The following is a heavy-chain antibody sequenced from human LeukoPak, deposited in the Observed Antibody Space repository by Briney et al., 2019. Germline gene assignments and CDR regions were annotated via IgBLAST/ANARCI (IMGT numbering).Heavy chain of an antibody. CDR2: IWYDGSNK. V-gene: IGHV3-33*01. CDR3: ARDAGYSYGYIYYYYGMDV. D-gene: IGHD5-18*01. CDR1: GFTFSSCG. J-gene: IGHJ6*04. Sequence: PGRSLRLSCAASGFTFSSCGMHWVRQAPGKGLEWVAVIWYDGSNKYYADSVKGRFTISRDNSKNTLYLQMNSLRAEDTAVYYCARDAGYSYGYIYYYYGMDVWGKGTTVTVSS.